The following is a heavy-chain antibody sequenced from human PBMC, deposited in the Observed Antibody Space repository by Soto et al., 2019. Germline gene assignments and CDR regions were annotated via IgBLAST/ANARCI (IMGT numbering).Heavy chain of an antibody. CDR2: ISSRGSTM. CDR1: GFTFSEPG. Sequence: GGSLRLSCAASGFTFSEPGMNWVRQAPGKGLQWVSYISSRGSTMSYADSVEGRFTISRDNAKRSLYLQMNSLRAEDTAIYYCVRDQSASCGGDCYSNWFDPWGQGTLVTVSS. D-gene: IGHD2-21*02. V-gene: IGHV3-48*03. J-gene: IGHJ5*02. CDR3: VRDQSASCGGDCYSNWFDP.